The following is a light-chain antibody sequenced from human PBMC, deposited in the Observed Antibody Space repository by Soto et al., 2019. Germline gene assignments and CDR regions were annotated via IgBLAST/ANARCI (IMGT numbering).Light chain of an antibody. Sequence: QSVLTQPPSVSGAPGQRVTISCTGSSSNIGAGYDVHWYQQLPGTAPKLLIYGNSNRPSGVPDRFSGSKSGTSASLAITGFQAEDEADYYCQSYDSSLSALYVFGTGTKLTVL. V-gene: IGLV1-40*01. CDR3: QSYDSSLSALYV. CDR2: GNS. CDR1: SSNIGAGYD. J-gene: IGLJ1*01.